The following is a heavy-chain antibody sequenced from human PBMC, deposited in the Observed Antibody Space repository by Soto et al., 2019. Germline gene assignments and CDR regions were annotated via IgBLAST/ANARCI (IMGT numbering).Heavy chain of an antibody. V-gene: IGHV3-7*01. CDR1: GFTFSNYW. CDR2: IKQDGSEK. D-gene: IGHD3-3*01. CDR3: ARSYLTIFGPSPYYFDY. J-gene: IGHJ4*02. Sequence: GGSLRLSCAASGFTFSNYWMSWVRQAPGKGLEWVANIKQDGSEKYYVDSVKGRLTISRDNAKNSLYLQMNSLRAEDTAVYYCARSYLTIFGPSPYYFDYWGQGTLVTVSS.